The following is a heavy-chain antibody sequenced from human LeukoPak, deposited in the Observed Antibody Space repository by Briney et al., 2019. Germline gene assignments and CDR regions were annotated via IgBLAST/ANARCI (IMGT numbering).Heavy chain of an antibody. J-gene: IGHJ6*03. CDR2: ISAYNGNT. D-gene: IGHD3/OR15-3a*01. Sequence: ASVKVSCKASGYTFTSYGISWVRQAPGQGLEWMGWISAYNGNTNYAQKLRGRVTMTTDTSTSTAYMELRSLRSDDTAVYYCARELLDWYYMDVWGKGTTVTISS. CDR1: GYTFTSYG. V-gene: IGHV1-18*01. CDR3: ARELLDWYYMDV.